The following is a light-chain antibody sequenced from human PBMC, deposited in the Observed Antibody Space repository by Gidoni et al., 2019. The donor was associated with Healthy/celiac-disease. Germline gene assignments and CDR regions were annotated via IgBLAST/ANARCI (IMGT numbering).Light chain of an antibody. J-gene: IGLJ1*01. Sequence: QSALTPPASVSGSPGQSITISCTGTSSDVGRYNLVSWYQQHPGKAPKLMIYEGSKRPSGVSNRFSGSKSGNTASLTISGLQAEDEADYYCCSYAGSPYVFGTGTKVTVL. V-gene: IGLV2-23*01. CDR2: EGS. CDR3: CSYAGSPYV. CDR1: SSDVGRYNL.